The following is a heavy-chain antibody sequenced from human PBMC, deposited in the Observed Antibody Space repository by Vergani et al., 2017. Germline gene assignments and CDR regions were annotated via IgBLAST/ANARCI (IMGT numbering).Heavy chain of an antibody. CDR1: GFTFSSHW. D-gene: IGHD3-10*01. CDR3: AAGQSGAY. Sequence: EVQLVESGGGLVQPGGSLRLFCAASGFTFSSHWMSWVRQAPGKGLEWVANIKQDGSEKYYVDSVKGRFTISRDNAKNSLYLQMNSLRAEDTAVYYCAAGQSGAYWGQGTLVTVSS. CDR2: IKQDGSEK. V-gene: IGHV3-7*01. J-gene: IGHJ4*02.